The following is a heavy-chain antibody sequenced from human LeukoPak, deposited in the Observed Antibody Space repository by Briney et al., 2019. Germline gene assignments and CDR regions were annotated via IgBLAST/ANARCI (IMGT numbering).Heavy chain of an antibody. D-gene: IGHD3-10*01. CDR2: IYYSGST. CDR1: GGSISSSSYY. J-gene: IGHJ3*02. Sequence: SETLSLTCTVSGGSISSSSYYWGWIRQPPGKGLEWIGSIYYSGSTHYNPSLKSRVTISVDTSKNQFSLKLSSVTAADTAVYYCGRVDSGRRFANIWGQGTMVTVSS. CDR3: GRVDSGRRFANI. V-gene: IGHV4-39*01.